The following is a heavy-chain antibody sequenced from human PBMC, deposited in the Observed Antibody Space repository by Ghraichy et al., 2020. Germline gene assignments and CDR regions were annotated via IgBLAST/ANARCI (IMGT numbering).Heavy chain of an antibody. CDR1: GGTFSSYT. CDR2: IIPILGIA. J-gene: IGHJ6*02. D-gene: IGHD5-24*01. V-gene: IGHV1-69*02. CDR3: ARVPSLEMATIGGGGYYYYGMDV. Sequence: VKVSCKASGGTFSSYTISWVRQAPGQGLEWMGRIIPILGIANYAQKFQGRVTITADKSTSTAYMELSSLRSEDTAVYYCARVPSLEMATIGGGGYYYYGMDVWGQGTTVTVSS.